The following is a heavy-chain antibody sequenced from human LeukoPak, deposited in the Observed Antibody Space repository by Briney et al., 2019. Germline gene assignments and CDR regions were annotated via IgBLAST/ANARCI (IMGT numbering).Heavy chain of an antibody. D-gene: IGHD3-3*01. J-gene: IGHJ4*02. Sequence: ASVKVSCKASGYTFTSYYMHWVRQAPGQGLEWMGWISPNSGGTNYAQKFQGRVTMTRDTSISTAYMELSRLRSDDTAVYYCARTASITIFGVPFPGYWGQGTLVTVSS. CDR1: GYTFTSYY. CDR2: ISPNSGGT. CDR3: ARTASITIFGVPFPGY. V-gene: IGHV1-2*02.